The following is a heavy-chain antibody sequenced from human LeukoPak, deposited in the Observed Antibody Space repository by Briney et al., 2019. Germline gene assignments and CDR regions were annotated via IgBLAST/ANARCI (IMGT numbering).Heavy chain of an antibody. CDR3: ARDSSSSSSAGYFDY. V-gene: IGHV3-30-3*01. J-gene: IGHJ4*02. D-gene: IGHD6-13*01. Sequence: GGSLRLSCAASGFTFSSYAMHGVRQAPGKGLEWVAVISYDGSNKYYADSVKGRFTISRDNSKNTLYLQMNSLRAEDTAVYYCARDSSSSSSAGYFDYWGQGTLVTVSS. CDR2: ISYDGSNK. CDR1: GFTFSSYA.